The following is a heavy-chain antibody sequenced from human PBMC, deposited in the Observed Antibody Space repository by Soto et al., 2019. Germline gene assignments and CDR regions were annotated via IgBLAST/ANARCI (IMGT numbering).Heavy chain of an antibody. V-gene: IGHV3-15*01. Sequence: EVQLVESGGGLVKPGGSLRLSCAASGVTCSNAWMSWVRQAPGKGLEWVGGIKSKTDGGTTDYAAPVKGRFTISRDDSQNTLYLQMNSLNAEVTAVYYCTTDPGGPYFDYRGQVTLVTVS. CDR3: TTDPGGPYFDY. J-gene: IGHJ4*02. CDR2: IKSKTDGGTT. D-gene: IGHD2-15*01. CDR1: GVTCSNAW.